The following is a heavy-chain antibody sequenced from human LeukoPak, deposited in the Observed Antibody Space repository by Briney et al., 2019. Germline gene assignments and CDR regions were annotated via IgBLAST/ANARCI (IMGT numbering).Heavy chain of an antibody. D-gene: IGHD2-15*01. CDR3: AKDRMGYCSHGRCFFDAFDV. CDR1: GFTFSTYA. J-gene: IGHJ3*01. V-gene: IGHV3-23*01. Sequence: PGGSLRLSCAASGFTFSTYAMSWVRQAPGKGLEWVSVISGVGGSTYYADSVKGRFTISRDNSRNTLYLQMNSLRAEDTAVYYCAKDRMGYCSHGRCFFDAFDVWGQGTMVTVSS. CDR2: ISGVGGST.